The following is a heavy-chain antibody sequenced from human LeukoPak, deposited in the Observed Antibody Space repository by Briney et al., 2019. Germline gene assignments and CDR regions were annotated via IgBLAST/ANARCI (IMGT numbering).Heavy chain of an antibody. CDR1: GFTFSSYG. V-gene: IGHV3-30*02. D-gene: IGHD2-2*01. Sequence: GGSLRLSCAASGFTFSSYGMHWVRQAPGKGLERVAFIRYDGSNKYYADSVKGRFTISRDNSKNTLYLQMNSLRAEDTAVYYCAKDPWNLGYCSSTSCYVRDRNYYGMDVWGQGTTVTVSS. CDR2: IRYDGSNK. CDR3: AKDPWNLGYCSSTSCYVRDRNYYGMDV. J-gene: IGHJ6*02.